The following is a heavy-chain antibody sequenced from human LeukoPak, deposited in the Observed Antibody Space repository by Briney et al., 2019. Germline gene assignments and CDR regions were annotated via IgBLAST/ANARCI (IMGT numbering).Heavy chain of an antibody. V-gene: IGHV4-59*08. J-gene: IGHJ6*02. CDR2: IYYNGST. CDR3: VRHRREMDA. CDR1: GCSISSYY. Sequence: PSETLSLTCTVSGCSISSYYWSWIRQPPGKGLEWIAYIYYNGSTYYNPSLKSRGTISVDTTKNQFSLKLSNVTAADTAAYYCVRHRREMDAWGQGTTVTVS.